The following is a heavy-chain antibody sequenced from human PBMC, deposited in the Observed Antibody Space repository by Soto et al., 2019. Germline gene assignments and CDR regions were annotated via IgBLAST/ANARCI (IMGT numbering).Heavy chain of an antibody. CDR3: ARGPGFGEIRTIHLDY. J-gene: IGHJ4*02. CDR2: IIPILGIA. CDR1: GGTFSSYT. D-gene: IGHD3-10*01. Sequence: QVQLVQSGAEVKKPGSSVKVSCKASGGTFSSYTISWVRQAPGQGLEWMGRIIPILGIANYAQKFQGRVTITADNFTSTASMELSSLRSEDTAVYYRARGPGFGEIRTIHLDYWGQGTLVTVSS. V-gene: IGHV1-69*02.